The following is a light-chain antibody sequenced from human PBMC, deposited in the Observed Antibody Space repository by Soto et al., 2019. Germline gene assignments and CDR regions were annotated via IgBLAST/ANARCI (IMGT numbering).Light chain of an antibody. CDR1: QSVSSY. CDR2: DAS. Sequence: EIVLTQSPATLSLSPGERATLSCRASQSVSSYLAWYQQKPGQAPRLLIYDASNRATGIPARFSGSGSGTDFTLTISSLEPDDFAVYSCHQRTNWPPWTFGQGTKVEIE. CDR3: HQRTNWPPWT. V-gene: IGKV3-11*01. J-gene: IGKJ1*01.